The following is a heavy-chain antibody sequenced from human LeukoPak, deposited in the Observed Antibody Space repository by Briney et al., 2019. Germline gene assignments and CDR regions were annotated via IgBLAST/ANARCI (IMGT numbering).Heavy chain of an antibody. CDR3: AKRGIAVAGTEYYYYYYMDV. CDR2: ISGSGGST. V-gene: IGHV3-23*01. Sequence: GGSLRLSCAASGFTFSSYAMSWVRQAPGKGLEWVSAISGSGGSTYYADSVKGRFTISRDNSKNTLYLQMNSLRAEDTAVYYCAKRGIAVAGTEYYYYYYMDVWGKGTTVTVSS. J-gene: IGHJ6*03. CDR1: GFTFSSYA. D-gene: IGHD6-19*01.